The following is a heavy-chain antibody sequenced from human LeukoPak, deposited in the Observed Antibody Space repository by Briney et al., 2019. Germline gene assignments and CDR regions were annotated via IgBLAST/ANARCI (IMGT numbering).Heavy chain of an antibody. V-gene: IGHV4-30-2*02. CDR1: GGSISSGGYS. D-gene: IGHD6-6*01. CDR3: ASDSSSEYYFDY. Sequence: SETLSLTCAVSGGSISSGGYSWSWIRQPPGKGLEWIGYIYHSGSTYYNPSLKSRVTISVDTSKNQFSLKLSSVTAADTAVYYCASDSSSEYYFDYWGQGTLVTVSS. J-gene: IGHJ4*02. CDR2: IYHSGST.